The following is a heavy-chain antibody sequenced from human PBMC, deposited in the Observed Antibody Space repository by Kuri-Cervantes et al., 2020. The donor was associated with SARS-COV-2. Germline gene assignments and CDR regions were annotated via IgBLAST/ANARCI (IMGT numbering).Heavy chain of an antibody. CDR3: AFPQGQGS. Sequence: GGSLRLSCAASGSAFSDYSMLWFRQAPGKGLEWVSSISGHSRYIYYRDSVKGRFTISRDNARKSLFLQMNSLRVEETGIYDCAFPQGQGSWGPGTRVTVSS. CDR1: GSAFSDYS. CDR2: ISGHSRYI. J-gene: IGHJ5*02. V-gene: IGHV3-21*01.